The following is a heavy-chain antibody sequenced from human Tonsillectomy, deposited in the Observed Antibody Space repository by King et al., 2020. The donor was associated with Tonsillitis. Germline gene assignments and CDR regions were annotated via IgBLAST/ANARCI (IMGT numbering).Heavy chain of an antibody. CDR1: GFSFSSYV. J-gene: IGHJ4*02. CDR2: ISSSGSTM. Sequence: VQLVESGGGLVQPGGALRLSCAASGFSFSSYVMNWVRQAPGKGLEWVSYISSSGSTMYYADSVKGRFTISRDNAKNSLYLQMNSLRAEDTAVYYCARSYRSYYDSSEYYFDNWGQGTLVTVAS. D-gene: IGHD3-22*01. V-gene: IGHV3-48*03. CDR3: ARSYRSYYDSSEYYFDN.